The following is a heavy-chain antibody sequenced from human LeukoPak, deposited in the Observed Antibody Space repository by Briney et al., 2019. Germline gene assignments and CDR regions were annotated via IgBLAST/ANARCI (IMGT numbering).Heavy chain of an antibody. V-gene: IGHV4-59*08. CDR3: ARARYTNSWYAVDI. Sequence: PESLSLTCLVSIGSVSSYYWTWVRQPPGKGLEWIGYIYQAGSNNYSPSLQSRVALYVDTSKNRLPLKLSSVTAADTAMYYCARARYTNSWYAVDIWGQGTMVTVSS. D-gene: IGHD6-13*01. CDR1: IGSVSSYY. J-gene: IGHJ3*02. CDR2: IYQAGSN.